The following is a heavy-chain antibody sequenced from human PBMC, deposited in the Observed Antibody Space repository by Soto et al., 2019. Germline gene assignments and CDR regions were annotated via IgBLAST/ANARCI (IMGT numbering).Heavy chain of an antibody. CDR2: ISGSGGST. CDR1: GFTFSSYA. D-gene: IGHD3-3*01. CDR3: AKGLRDYDFWSGYDYYYYYGMDV. J-gene: IGHJ6*02. Sequence: GWSLRLSCAASGFTFSSYAMSWVRQAPGKGLEWVSAISGSGGSTYYADSVKGRFTISRDNSKNTLYLQMKSLRAEDTAVYYCAKGLRDYDFWSGYDYYYYYGMDVWGQGT. V-gene: IGHV3-23*01.